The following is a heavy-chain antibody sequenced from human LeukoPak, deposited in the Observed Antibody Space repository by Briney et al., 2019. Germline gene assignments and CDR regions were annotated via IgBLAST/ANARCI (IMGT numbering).Heavy chain of an antibody. CDR1: GGSFSGYY. J-gene: IGHJ4*02. V-gene: IGHV4-34*01. CDR3: ARGCVFDY. Sequence: SETLSLTCAVYGGSFSGYYWSWIRQPPGKGLEWIGEINHSGSTNYNPSLKSRVTISVDTSKNQFSLKLSSVTAADAAVYYCARGCVFDYWGQGTLVTVSS. CDR2: INHSGST.